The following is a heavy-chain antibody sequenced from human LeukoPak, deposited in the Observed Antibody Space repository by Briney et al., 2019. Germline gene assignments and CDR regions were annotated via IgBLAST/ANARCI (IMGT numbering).Heavy chain of an antibody. Sequence: SGTLSLTCAVSDGSISTSKWWTWVRQAPGRGLEWIGEIWHSGDTNYNPSLQSRLTLSVDKSKSQFSLKLRSVTAADTAVYYCVRGLRSSGWNMLDSWGRGVLVTVSS. V-gene: IGHV4-4*02. CDR3: VRGLRSSGWNMLDS. D-gene: IGHD6-19*01. J-gene: IGHJ4*02. CDR2: IWHSGDT. CDR1: DGSISTSKW.